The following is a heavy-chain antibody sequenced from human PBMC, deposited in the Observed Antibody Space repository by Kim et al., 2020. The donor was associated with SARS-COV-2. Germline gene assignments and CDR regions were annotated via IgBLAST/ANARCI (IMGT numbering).Heavy chain of an antibody. V-gene: IGHV3-66*01. CDR1: GFTVSSNY. D-gene: IGHD4-17*01. CDR2: IYSGGST. J-gene: IGHJ6*02. Sequence: GGSLRLSCAASGFTVSSNYMSWVRQAPGKGLAWVSVIYSGGSTYYAASVKGRFTISRDNSKTTLYLQLNSLRAEDTAVYYCARDATDYGDYWSGYYYGMDVWGQGTTVTVSS. CDR3: ARDATDYGDYWSGYYYGMDV.